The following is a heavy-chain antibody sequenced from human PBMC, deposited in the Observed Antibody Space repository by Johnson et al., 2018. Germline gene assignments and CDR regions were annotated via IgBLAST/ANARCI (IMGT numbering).Heavy chain of an antibody. CDR1: GFTFSDHY. D-gene: IGHD3-9*01. J-gene: IGHJ6*02. V-gene: IGHV3-72*01. Sequence: EVQLVESGGGLVQPGGSLRLSCAASGFTFSDHYMDWVRQAPGKGLEWVGRTRNKANSYTTEYAASVKGSFTISRDDSKNSLYLQMNSLKTEDTAVDYCARGLKDYDILTGYSLNYYYGMDVWGQGTTVTVSS. CDR2: TRNKANSYTT. CDR3: ARGLKDYDILTGYSLNYYYGMDV.